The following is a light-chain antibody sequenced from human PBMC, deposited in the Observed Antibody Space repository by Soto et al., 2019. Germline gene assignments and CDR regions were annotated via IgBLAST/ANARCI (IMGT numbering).Light chain of an antibody. J-gene: IGLJ2*01. Sequence: QSVLTQPPSASGTPGQRVTISCSGSSSNIGSNYVYWYQQLPGTAPKLLIYSNNQRPSGVPDRFSGSKSGTSASLAISGLRYEDEADYYCAAWDDSLSVLFGGGTKVTVL. CDR3: AAWDDSLSVL. CDR1: SSNIGSNY. CDR2: SNN. V-gene: IGLV1-47*02.